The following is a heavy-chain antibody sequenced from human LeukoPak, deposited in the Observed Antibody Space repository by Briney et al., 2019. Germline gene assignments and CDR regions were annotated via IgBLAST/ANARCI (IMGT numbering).Heavy chain of an antibody. V-gene: IGHV3-30*18. CDR1: GFTFSSYG. CDR3: AKAKYYYGSGSYYGRFDY. J-gene: IGHJ4*02. D-gene: IGHD3-10*01. CDR2: ISYDGSNK. Sequence: GGSLRLSCAASGFTFSSYGMHWVRQAPGKGLEWVAVISYDGSNKYYADSVKGRFTISRDNSKNTLYLQMNSLRAEDTAVYYCAKAKYYYGSGSYYGRFDYWGQGTLVTVSS.